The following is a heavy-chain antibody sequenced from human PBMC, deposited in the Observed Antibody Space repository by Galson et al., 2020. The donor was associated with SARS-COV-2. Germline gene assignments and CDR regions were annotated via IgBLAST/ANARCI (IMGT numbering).Heavy chain of an antibody. CDR3: ARGPYCGGDCYHMDV. J-gene: IGHJ6*03. Sequence: SVTVSCKASGGTFSSYAISWVRQAPGHGLEWMGGIIPIFGTATYAQKFQGRVTITADESTSTAYMELSSLRSEDTAVYYCARGPYCGGDCYHMDVWGKGTTVTVSS. V-gene: IGHV1-69*13. D-gene: IGHD2-21*01. CDR2: IIPIFGTA. CDR1: GGTFSSYA.